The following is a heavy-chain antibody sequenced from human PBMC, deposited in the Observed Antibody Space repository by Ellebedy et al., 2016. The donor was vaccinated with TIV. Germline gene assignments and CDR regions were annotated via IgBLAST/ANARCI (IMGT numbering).Heavy chain of an antibody. J-gene: IGHJ5*02. V-gene: IGHV4-4*02. CDR1: GDSINSDNF. D-gene: IGHD2/OR15-2a*01. CDR3: ARDWTRGGGYFPSWFDP. Sequence: MPSETLSLTCGVSGDSINSDNFWSWVRQSPGRGLEWIGEVYHTGHTNYNPSLRSRLTISVDKSKSQFSLRLTSVTAADTAGDYCARDWTRGGGYFPSWFDPWGQGTLVTVSS. CDR2: VYHTGHT.